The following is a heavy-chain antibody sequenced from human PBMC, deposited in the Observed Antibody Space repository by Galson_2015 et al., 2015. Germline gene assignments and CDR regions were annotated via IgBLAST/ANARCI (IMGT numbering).Heavy chain of an antibody. D-gene: IGHD3-22*01. CDR3: ASNSFRYDRSRTSLAFDI. CDR1: GFTFSSFT. J-gene: IGHJ3*02. Sequence: SLRLSCAASGFTFSSFTMHWVRQAPGQGLEWVALISYNGSNKRHAESVKGRFTISRDNSENTLYLQMNSLRVEDTAVYYCASNSFRYDRSRTSLAFDIWGQGTMVTVS. CDR2: ISYNGSNK. V-gene: IGHV3-30-3*01.